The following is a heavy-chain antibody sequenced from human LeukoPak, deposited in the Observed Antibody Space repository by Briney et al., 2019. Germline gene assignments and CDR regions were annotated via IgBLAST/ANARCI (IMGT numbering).Heavy chain of an antibody. CDR3: VRSARDCSGGSCYSDY. V-gene: IGHV1-46*01. Sequence: ASVKVSCKASGYTFTSYYMHWVRQAPGQGLEWMGIINPSGGSTGYAQTFQGRVTMTRDTSTSTVYMELSSLRSGDTAVYYCVRSARDCSGGSCYSDYWGQGTLVTVSS. D-gene: IGHD2-15*01. CDR1: GYTFTSYY. J-gene: IGHJ4*02. CDR2: INPSGGST.